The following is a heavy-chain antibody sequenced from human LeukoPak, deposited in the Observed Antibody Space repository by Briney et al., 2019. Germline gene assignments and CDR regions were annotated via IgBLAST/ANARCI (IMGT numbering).Heavy chain of an antibody. V-gene: IGHV1-69*13. CDR3: ATIRAGYSSSWYGYWDY. J-gene: IGHJ4*02. Sequence: SAKVSCKASGGTFSSYAITWVRQAPGQGLEWMGGIIPIFGTANYAQKFQGRVTITADESTSTAYMELSSLRSEDTAVYYCATIRAGYSSSWYGYWDYWGQGTLVTVSS. D-gene: IGHD6-13*01. CDR2: IIPIFGTA. CDR1: GGTFSSYA.